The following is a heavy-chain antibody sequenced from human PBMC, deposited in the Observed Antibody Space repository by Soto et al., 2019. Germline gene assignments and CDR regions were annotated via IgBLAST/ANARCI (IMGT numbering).Heavy chain of an antibody. V-gene: IGHV1-69*19. CDR1: GGTFNTYA. Sequence: QVQLVQSGAEMKKPGSSVKVSCQSSGGTFNTYAMNWVRQGPGQGPEWMGDISPMFGAGNYAPKFQARVTITADEATGTSNMHLSSLTSEDTALYFCAREVQVHTPAFVYWGQGTLVTVSS. D-gene: IGHD3-10*01. J-gene: IGHJ4*02. CDR3: AREVQVHTPAFVY. CDR2: ISPMFGAG.